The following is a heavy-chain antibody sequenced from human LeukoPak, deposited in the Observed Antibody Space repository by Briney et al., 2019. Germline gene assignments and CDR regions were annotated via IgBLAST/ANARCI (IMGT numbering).Heavy chain of an antibody. Sequence: GGSLRLSCAASGFSFSSYAMSWVRQAPGKGLEWVSGISGGGDDTYYADSVKGRFTISRDSSKNTLFMQMNSLRAEDTAVYYCARERGGGSFDIWGQGTMVTVSS. CDR3: ARERGGGSFDI. J-gene: IGHJ3*02. V-gene: IGHV3-23*01. D-gene: IGHD3-16*01. CDR1: GFSFSSYA. CDR2: ISGGGDDT.